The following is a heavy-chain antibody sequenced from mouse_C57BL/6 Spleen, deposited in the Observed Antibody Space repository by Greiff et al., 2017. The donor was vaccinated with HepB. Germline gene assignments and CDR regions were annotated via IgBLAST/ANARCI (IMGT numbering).Heavy chain of an antibody. V-gene: IGHV1-26*01. D-gene: IGHD1-1*01. CDR3: VYGSYAMDY. Sequence: VQLQQSGPELVKPGASVKISCKASGYTFTDYYMNWVKQSHGKSLEWIGDINPNNGGTSYNQKFKGKATLTVDKSSSTAYMELRSLTSEDSAVYDCVYGSYAMDYWGQGTSVTVSS. CDR1: GYTFTDYY. CDR2: INPNNGGT. J-gene: IGHJ4*01.